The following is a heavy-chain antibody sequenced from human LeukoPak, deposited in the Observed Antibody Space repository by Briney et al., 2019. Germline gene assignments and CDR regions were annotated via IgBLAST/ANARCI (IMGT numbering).Heavy chain of an antibody. J-gene: IGHJ6*03. Sequence: GGSLRLSRAASGFTFSSYAMSWVRQAPGKGLEWVSAISGSGGSTYYADSVKGRFTISRDDSKNTLYLQMNSLRAEDTAVYYCAKVPITIFGVVISDDYYYYYMDVWGKGTTVTVSS. CDR2: ISGSGGST. V-gene: IGHV3-23*01. CDR1: GFTFSSYA. CDR3: AKVPITIFGVVISDDYYYYYMDV. D-gene: IGHD3-3*01.